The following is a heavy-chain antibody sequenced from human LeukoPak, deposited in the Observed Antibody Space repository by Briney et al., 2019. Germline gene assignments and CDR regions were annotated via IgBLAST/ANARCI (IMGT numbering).Heavy chain of an antibody. CDR2: ISWNSGSI. D-gene: IGHD5-18*01. CDR3: ARLGEESYGSGQG. J-gene: IGHJ4*02. CDR1: GFTFDDYA. V-gene: IGHV3-9*01. Sequence: GGSLRLSCAASGFTFDDYAMHWVRQAPGKGLEWVSGISWNSGSIGYADSVKGRFTISRDNAKNSLYLQMNSLRAEDTALYYCARLGEESYGSGQGWGQGTLVTVSS.